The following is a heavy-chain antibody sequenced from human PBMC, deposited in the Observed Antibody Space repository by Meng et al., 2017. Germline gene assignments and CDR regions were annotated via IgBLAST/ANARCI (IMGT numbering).Heavy chain of an antibody. CDR3: ARAALAYCGGDCRDAFDI. V-gene: IGHV1-69*06. CDR1: GGTFSSYA. D-gene: IGHD2-21*02. Sequence: SVKVSCKASGGTFSSYAISWVRQAPGQGLEWMGGIIPIFGTANYAQKFQGRVTITADKSTSTAYMELRSLRSDDTAVYYCARAALAYCGGDCRDAFDIWGQGTMVTVSS. J-gene: IGHJ3*02. CDR2: IIPIFGTA.